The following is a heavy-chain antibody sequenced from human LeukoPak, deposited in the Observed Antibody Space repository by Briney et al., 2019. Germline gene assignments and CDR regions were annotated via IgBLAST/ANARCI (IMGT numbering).Heavy chain of an antibody. CDR2: INTNTGNP. J-gene: IGHJ4*02. D-gene: IGHD6-13*01. CDR3: AREGRSGSSWFLAN. Sequence: ASVKVSCKATGYTFTNYAVNWVRQAPGQGLEWMGWINTNTGNPTYAQGFTGRFVFSLDTSVSTAYLQINSLKAEDTAVYYCAREGRSGSSWFLANWGQGVLVTVSS. CDR1: GYTFTNYA. V-gene: IGHV7-4-1*02.